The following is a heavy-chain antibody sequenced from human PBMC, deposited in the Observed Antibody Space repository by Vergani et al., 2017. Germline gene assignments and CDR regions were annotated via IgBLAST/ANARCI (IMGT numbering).Heavy chain of an antibody. D-gene: IGHD5-18*01. Sequence: QVQLVESGGGLVKPGGSLRLSCAASGFTFSDYYMSWIRQAPGKGLEWVSYISSSSSYTNYADSVKGRSTISRDNAKNSLYLKMNSLRAEDTAVYYCACTLVIQLWLRIDYWGQGTLVTGSS. CDR2: ISSSSSYT. J-gene: IGHJ4*02. CDR3: ACTLVIQLWLRIDY. V-gene: IGHV3-11*05. CDR1: GFTFSDYY.